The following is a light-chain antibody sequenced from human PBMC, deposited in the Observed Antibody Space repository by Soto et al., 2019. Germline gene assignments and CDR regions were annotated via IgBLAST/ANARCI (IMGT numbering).Light chain of an antibody. J-gene: IGLJ1*01. V-gene: IGLV2-23*01. CDR3: CSYAGSRTYV. Sequence: QPVLTQPASVSGSPGQSITISCTGTSSDVGSYKFVSWYQNHPGKAPKLMIYEGSKRPSGVSNRFSGSKSDNTASLTISGLQAEDEADYYCCSYAGSRTYVFGTGTKLTVL. CDR1: SSDVGSYKF. CDR2: EGS.